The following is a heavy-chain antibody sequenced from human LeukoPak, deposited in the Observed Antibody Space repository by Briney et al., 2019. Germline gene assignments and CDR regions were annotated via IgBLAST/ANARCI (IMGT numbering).Heavy chain of an antibody. CDR3: ARGWFRLDY. CDR2: INHSGST. D-gene: IGHD3-10*01. J-gene: IGHJ4*02. V-gene: IGHV4-34*01. CDR1: GGSFSGYY. Sequence: PSETLSLTCAVYGGSFSGYYWSWVRQPPGKGLEWIGEINHSGSTNYNPSLKSRVTISVDTSKNQFSLKLSSVTAADTAVYYCARGWFRLDYWGQGTLVTVSS.